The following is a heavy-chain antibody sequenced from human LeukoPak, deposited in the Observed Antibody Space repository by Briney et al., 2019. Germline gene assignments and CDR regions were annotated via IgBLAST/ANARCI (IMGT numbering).Heavy chain of an antibody. Sequence: SVKVSCKASGGTFSSYANSWVRQAPGQGLEWMGGIIPIFGTANYAQKFQGRVTITADESTSTAYMELSSLRSEDTAVYYCARDAPPGIAAAGGSRDWFDPWGQGTLVTVSS. CDR3: ARDAPPGIAAAGGSRDWFDP. CDR1: GGTFSSYA. V-gene: IGHV1-69*13. D-gene: IGHD6-13*01. CDR2: IIPIFGTA. J-gene: IGHJ5*02.